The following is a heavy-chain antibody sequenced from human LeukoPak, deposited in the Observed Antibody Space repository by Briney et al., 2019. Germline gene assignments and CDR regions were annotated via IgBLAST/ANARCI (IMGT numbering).Heavy chain of an antibody. Sequence: SETLSLTCTVSGGSISSYYWSWIRHPPGKGLEWIGDIYDSGYTNYNPSLKSRVTISVDTSRNQFSLGLSSVTAADTAVYYCARHAGADSSSWYFFDYWGQGTLVTVSS. J-gene: IGHJ4*02. D-gene: IGHD6-13*01. CDR1: GGSISSYY. CDR3: ARHAGADSSSWYFFDY. V-gene: IGHV4-59*08. CDR2: IYDSGYT.